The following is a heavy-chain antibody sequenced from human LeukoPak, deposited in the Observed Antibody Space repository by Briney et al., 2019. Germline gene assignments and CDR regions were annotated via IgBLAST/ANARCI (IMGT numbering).Heavy chain of an antibody. J-gene: IGHJ4*02. CDR3: TRNYYDSSGYEY. CDR2: IYPGDSDT. Sequence: GESLKISCKGSGYSFTSYWIGWVRQMPGKGLEWTGIIYPGDSDTRYSPSFQGQVTISADKSTSTAYVQWSSLKASDTAMYYCTRNYYDSSGYEYWGQGTLVTVSS. D-gene: IGHD3-22*01. CDR1: GYSFTSYW. V-gene: IGHV5-51*01.